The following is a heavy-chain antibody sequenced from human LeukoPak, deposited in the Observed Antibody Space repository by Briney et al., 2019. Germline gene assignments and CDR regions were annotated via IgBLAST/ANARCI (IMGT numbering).Heavy chain of an antibody. CDR3: ARDRWELPHYYYYGLDV. D-gene: IGHD1-26*01. J-gene: IGHJ6*02. CDR2: INAGNGHT. CDR1: GYTFTNYA. Sequence: ASVKVSCKASGYTFTNYAMQWVRQAPGQRLEWMGWINAGNGHTRYSQRFQGRVTITRDTSASTVYMEVTSLRFEDTAVYYCARDRWELPHYYYYGLDVWGQGTTVTVSS. V-gene: IGHV1-3*01.